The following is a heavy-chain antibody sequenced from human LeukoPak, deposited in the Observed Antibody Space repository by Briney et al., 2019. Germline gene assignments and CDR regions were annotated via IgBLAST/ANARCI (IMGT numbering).Heavy chain of an antibody. Sequence: ASVKVSCKASGYTFTSYGISWVRQARGQGLEWMGWISAYNGNTNYAQKLQGRVTMTTDTSTSTAYMELRSLRSDDTAVYYCARAPGGGAGNVWFDPWGQGTLVTVSS. D-gene: IGHD6-19*01. CDR3: ARAPGGGAGNVWFDP. V-gene: IGHV1-18*01. CDR1: GYTFTSYG. CDR2: ISAYNGNT. J-gene: IGHJ5*02.